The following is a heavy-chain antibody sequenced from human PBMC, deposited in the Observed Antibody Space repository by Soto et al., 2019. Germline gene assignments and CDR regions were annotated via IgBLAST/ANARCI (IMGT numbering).Heavy chain of an antibody. V-gene: IGHV4-38-2*01. CDR1: SYSFGSGY. Sequence: SETLSLTCALSSYSFGSGYWAWLRQSPGKGLEWFGTISQNGDSFYNPSLRSRVAMSIDASRNQFSLELTSVTAADTAVFYCARHYSSGSRNWFDPWGQGTLVTVSS. D-gene: IGHD6-19*01. J-gene: IGHJ5*02. CDR2: ISQNGDS. CDR3: ARHYSSGSRNWFDP.